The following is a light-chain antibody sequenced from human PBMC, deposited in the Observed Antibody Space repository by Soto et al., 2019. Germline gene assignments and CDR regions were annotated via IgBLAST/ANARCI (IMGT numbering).Light chain of an antibody. CDR1: QSVSIN. V-gene: IGKV3-15*01. CDR2: GAS. CDR3: QQYNNWPQT. Sequence: EIVLTQSPATLSVSPGERVTLSCRASQSVSINLAWYQQKPGQAPRLLVHGASTRATGIPARFSGSGSGTEFTLTISSLQSEDFAVYYCQQYNNWPQTFGQGTKVEIK. J-gene: IGKJ1*01.